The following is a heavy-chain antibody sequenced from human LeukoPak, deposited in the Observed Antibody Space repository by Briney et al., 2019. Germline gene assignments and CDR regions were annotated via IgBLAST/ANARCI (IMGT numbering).Heavy chain of an antibody. J-gene: IGHJ4*02. CDR2: ITTDGGTT. Sequence: GGSLRLSCAVSRPDFTIAWMSWVRQDPGKGLEWVGRITTDGGTTDYAAPVKGRFTISRGDAENTLYLQMNSLNTEDTAVYYCTTGIGTIDFWGQGTLVTVSS. CDR3: TTGIGTIDF. V-gene: IGHV3-15*01. CDR1: RPDFTIAW. D-gene: IGHD3-9*01.